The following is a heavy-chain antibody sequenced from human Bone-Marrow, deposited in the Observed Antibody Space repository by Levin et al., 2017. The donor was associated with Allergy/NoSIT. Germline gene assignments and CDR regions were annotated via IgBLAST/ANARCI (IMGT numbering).Heavy chain of an antibody. CDR1: GGSISSYY. CDR2: IYYSGTT. J-gene: IGHJ1*01. CDR3: ARQSVYDSWSQSPAEYFHY. V-gene: IGHV4-59*08. Sequence: SQTLSLTCTVSGGSISSYYWSWIRLPPGKGLEWIGYIYYSGTTNYNPSLKSRVTMSVDTSKNQFSLSLSSVTAADTAAYFCARQSVYDSWSQSPAEYFHYWGQGTRVTVSS. D-gene: IGHD3-3*01.